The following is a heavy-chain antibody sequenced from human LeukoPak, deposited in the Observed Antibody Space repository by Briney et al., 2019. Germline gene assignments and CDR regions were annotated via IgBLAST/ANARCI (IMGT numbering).Heavy chain of an antibody. J-gene: IGHJ3*02. CDR3: AKDHDYYASGPI. CDR2: ISGSGGST. Sequence: GGSLRLSCAASGFTFSNYAMNWVRQAPGKGLEWVSAISGSGGSTYYADSVKGRFTISRDNSENTLYLQVNSLRAEDTAVYYCAKDHDYYASGPIWGQGTVVTVSS. V-gene: IGHV3-23*01. CDR1: GFTFSNYA. D-gene: IGHD3-10*01.